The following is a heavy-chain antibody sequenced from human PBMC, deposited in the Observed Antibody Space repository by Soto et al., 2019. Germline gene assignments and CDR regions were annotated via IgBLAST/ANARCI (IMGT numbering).Heavy chain of an antibody. J-gene: IGHJ6*02. CDR3: ARDKARLQLGGNYYYILDV. Sequence: VQLEQSGPEVKKPGSSVKVSCKASGGTFSTSALSWVRQAPGQGLEWMGGIMPVFPTPDYAQKFQGRVTITADESTSTAYMEFGGLTSDDTAVYYCARDKARLQLGGNYYYILDVWGQGTAVTVSS. CDR2: IMPVFPTP. D-gene: IGHD5-12*01. V-gene: IGHV1-69*12. CDR1: GGTFSTSA.